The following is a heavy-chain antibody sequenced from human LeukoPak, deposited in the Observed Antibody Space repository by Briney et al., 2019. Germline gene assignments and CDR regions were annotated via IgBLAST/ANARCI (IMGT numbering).Heavy chain of an antibody. J-gene: IGHJ4*02. CDR2: IYYSGST. Sequence: SETLSLTCTVSGGSINSYYWSWIRQPPGKGLEWIGYIYYSGSTNYNPSLKSRVTISVDTSKNQFSLRLSSVTAADTAVYYCARRGTVVTPFLDYWGQGTLVTVSS. CDR1: GGSINSYY. V-gene: IGHV4-59*12. CDR3: ARRGTVVTPFLDY. D-gene: IGHD4-23*01.